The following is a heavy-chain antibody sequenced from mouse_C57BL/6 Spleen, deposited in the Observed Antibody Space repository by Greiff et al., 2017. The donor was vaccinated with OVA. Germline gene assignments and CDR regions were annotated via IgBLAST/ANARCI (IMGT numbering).Heavy chain of an antibody. CDR3: ATSYAMDY. CDR2: ISSGSSTI. J-gene: IGHJ4*01. Sequence: EVKLVESGGGLVKPGGSLKLSCAASGFTFSDYGMHWVRQAPEKGLEWVAYISSGSSTIYSADTVKGRFTISRDNAKNTLCLQMSSLRSEDTAMYYCATSYAMDYWGQGTSVTVSS. V-gene: IGHV5-17*03. CDR1: GFTFSDYG.